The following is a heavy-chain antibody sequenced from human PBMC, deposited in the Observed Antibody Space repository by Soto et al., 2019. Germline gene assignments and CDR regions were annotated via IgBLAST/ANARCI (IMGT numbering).Heavy chain of an antibody. V-gene: IGHV3-21*01. CDR3: ARDFTIVVVPAAIPREFDP. D-gene: IGHD2-2*01. CDR2: ISSSSSYI. Sequence: GGSLRLSCAASGFTFSSYSMNWVRQAPGKGLEWVSSISSSSSYIYYADSVKGRFTISRDNAKNSLYLQMNSLRAEDTAVYYCARDFTIVVVPAAIPREFDPWGQGTLVTVSS. J-gene: IGHJ5*02. CDR1: GFTFSSYS.